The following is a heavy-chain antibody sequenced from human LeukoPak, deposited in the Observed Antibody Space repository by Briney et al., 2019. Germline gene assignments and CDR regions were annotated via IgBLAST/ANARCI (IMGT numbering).Heavy chain of an antibody. V-gene: IGHV1-46*01. CDR1: GYSFSFYH. J-gene: IGHJ4*02. CDR2: INSSGGTT. D-gene: IGHD3-3*01. Sequence: ASVKVSCKASGYSFSFYHMHWVRQAPGQGLEWMGIINSSGGTTTYAQKFQARVTMTRDTSTYTVYMELSSLRSEDTAVYYCARVVKGGYDFWSGPYYSDYWGQRTLVTVSS. CDR3: ARVVKGGYDFWSGPYYSDY.